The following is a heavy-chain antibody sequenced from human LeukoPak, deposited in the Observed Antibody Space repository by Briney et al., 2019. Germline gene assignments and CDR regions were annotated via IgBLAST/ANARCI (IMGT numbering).Heavy chain of an antibody. CDR1: GYTFTGYY. CDR2: INPNSGGT. CDR3: ARASGIAAAEMNFDY. D-gene: IGHD6-13*01. Sequence: ASVKVSCKASGYTFTGYYMHWVRQAPGQGLEWMGWINPNSGGTNYAQKFQGRVTMTRDTSISTAYMELSRLRSDDTAVYYCARASGIAAAEMNFDYWGQGTLVTVSS. V-gene: IGHV1-2*02. J-gene: IGHJ4*02.